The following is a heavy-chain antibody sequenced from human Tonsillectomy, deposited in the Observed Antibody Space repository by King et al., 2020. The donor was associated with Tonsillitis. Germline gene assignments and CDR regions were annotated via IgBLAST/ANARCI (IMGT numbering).Heavy chain of an antibody. V-gene: IGHV3-30*14. Sequence: VQLVESGGGVVQPGRSLRLSCAASGLIFITSTMHWVRQAPGKGLEWVSVLAYDESFKLYSDSVKGRFTISWDISNNTLYLQMNSLRPDDTAVYYCAREVDGFDIWGQGTQVTVSS. CDR1: GLIFITST. J-gene: IGHJ3*02. D-gene: IGHD1-26*01. CDR2: LAYDESFK. CDR3: AREVDGFDI.